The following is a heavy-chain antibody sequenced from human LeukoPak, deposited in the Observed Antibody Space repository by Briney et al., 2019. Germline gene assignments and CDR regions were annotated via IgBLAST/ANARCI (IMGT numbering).Heavy chain of an antibody. J-gene: IGHJ4*02. CDR2: ISTSGST. D-gene: IGHD3-16*02. CDR3: ARDRPDYDYVWGSYRYKLDY. CDR1: GASISNYY. Sequence: SETLSLTCTVSGASISNYYWSWIRQPAGKGLEWIGRISTSGSTNYNPSLKSRVTMSVDTSKNQFSLKLSSVTAADTAVYYCARDRPDYDYVWGSYRYKLDYWGQGTLVTVSS. V-gene: IGHV4-4*07.